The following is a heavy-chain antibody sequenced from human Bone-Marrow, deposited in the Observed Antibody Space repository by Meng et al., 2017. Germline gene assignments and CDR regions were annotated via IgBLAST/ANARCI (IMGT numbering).Heavy chain of an antibody. J-gene: IGHJ4*01. D-gene: IGHD6-13*01. CDR3: ARATIEYSSSRYVWGELDY. Sequence: SQTLSLTCAISGDSVSRHSAAWNWIRQSPSRGLQWRGRTYYRSKWYNDYAVSVKSRITINPDTSKNQFSLQLNSVTAEETAVYYCARATIEYSSSRYVWGELDYWGQGTQVTVSS. V-gene: IGHV6-1*01. CDR2: TYYRSKWYN. CDR1: GDSVSRHSAA.